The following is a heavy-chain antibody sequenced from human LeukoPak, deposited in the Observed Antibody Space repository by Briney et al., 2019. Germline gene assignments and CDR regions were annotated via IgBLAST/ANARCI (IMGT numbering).Heavy chain of an antibody. CDR2: INSDGSST. Sequence: GGSLRLSCAASGFTFSSYWMHWVRQAPGKGLVWVSRINSDGSSTSYADSVKGRFTISRDNAKNTLYLQMNSPRAEDTAVYYCARVATMVRGVINDDAFDIWGQGTMVTVSS. J-gene: IGHJ3*02. V-gene: IGHV3-74*01. CDR3: ARVATMVRGVINDDAFDI. CDR1: GFTFSSYW. D-gene: IGHD3-10*01.